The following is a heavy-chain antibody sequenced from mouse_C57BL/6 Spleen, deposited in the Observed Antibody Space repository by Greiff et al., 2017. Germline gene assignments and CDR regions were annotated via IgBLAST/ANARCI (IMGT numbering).Heavy chain of an antibody. CDR2: IDPETGCT. CDR3: TRGGYSNYQFAY. V-gene: IGHV1-15*01. Sequence: VQLQESGAELVRPGASVTLSCKASGYTFTDYEMPWVKQTPVHGLEWIGAIDPETGCTAYNQKFKGKAILTADKSSSTAYMELRSLTSEDSAVYYCTRGGYSNYQFAYWGQGTLVTVSA. J-gene: IGHJ3*01. D-gene: IGHD2-5*01. CDR1: GYTFTDYE.